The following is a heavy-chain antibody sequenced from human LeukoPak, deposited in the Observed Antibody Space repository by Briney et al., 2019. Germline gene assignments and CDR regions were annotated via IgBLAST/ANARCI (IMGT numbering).Heavy chain of an antibody. CDR3: ARERGVLRYFDWLSYFDY. V-gene: IGHV1-69*04. CDR2: IIPILGIA. CDR1: GYTFTSYY. Sequence: ASVKVSCKASGYTFTSYYMHWVRQAPGQGLEWMGRIIPILGIANYAQKFQGRVTITADKSTSTAYMELSSLRSEDTAVYYCARERGVLRYFDWLSYFDYWGQGTLVTVSS. D-gene: IGHD3-9*01. J-gene: IGHJ4*02.